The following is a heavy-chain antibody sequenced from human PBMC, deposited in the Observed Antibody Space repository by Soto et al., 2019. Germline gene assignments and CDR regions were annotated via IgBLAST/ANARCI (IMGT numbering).Heavy chain of an antibody. D-gene: IGHD2-15*01. V-gene: IGHV4-34*01. Sequence: QVQLQQWGAGLLKPSETLSLTCAVYGGSFSGYYWSWIRQPPGKGLEWIGEINHSGSTNYNPSLKSRVTISVDTSKNQFSLKLSSVTAADTAVYYCARGYTVAVATPIGYWGQGTLVTVSS. CDR2: INHSGST. CDR1: GGSFSGYY. CDR3: ARGYTVAVATPIGY. J-gene: IGHJ4*02.